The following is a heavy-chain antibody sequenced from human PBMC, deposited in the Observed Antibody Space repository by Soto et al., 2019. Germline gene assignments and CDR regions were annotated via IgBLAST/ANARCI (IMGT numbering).Heavy chain of an antibody. V-gene: IGHV3-30-3*01. CDR2: ISYDGSNK. Sequence: GGSLRLSCAASGFTFSSYAMHWVRQAPGKGLEWVAVISYDGSNKYYADSVKGRFTISRDNSKNTLYLQMNSLRAEDTAVYYCARESYCSSTSCRIIYYYYYYGMDVWGQGTTVTVSS. CDR3: ARESYCSSTSCRIIYYYYYYGMDV. D-gene: IGHD2-2*01. CDR1: GFTFSSYA. J-gene: IGHJ6*02.